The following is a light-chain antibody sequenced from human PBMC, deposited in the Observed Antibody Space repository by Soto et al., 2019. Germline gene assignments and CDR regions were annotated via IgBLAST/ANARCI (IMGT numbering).Light chain of an antibody. CDR1: SSNIVSYS. J-gene: IGLJ1*01. Sequence: QSVLTQPPSASGTPGQRVTMSCSGSSSNIVSYSVSWYLHLPGTAPKLLIYSDNQRPSGVPDRFSGSKSGTSASLAISGLQSEDEADHYCSSYTSSTNYVFGTGTRSPS. CDR3: SSYTSSTNYV. V-gene: IGLV1-44*01. CDR2: SDN.